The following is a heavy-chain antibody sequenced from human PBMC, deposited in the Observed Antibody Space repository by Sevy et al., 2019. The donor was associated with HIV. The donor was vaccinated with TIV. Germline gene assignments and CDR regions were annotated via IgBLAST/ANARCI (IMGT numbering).Heavy chain of an antibody. CDR1: GFTFSSYG. Sequence: GGSLRLSCAASGFTFSSYGMHWVRQAPGKGLEWVAVISYDGSNKYYADSVKGRFTISRDNSKNTLYLQMKSLRAEDTAVDYCAKSVGIFGVVREMGGYFDYWGQGTLVTVSS. CDR2: ISYDGSNK. D-gene: IGHD3-3*01. J-gene: IGHJ4*02. V-gene: IGHV3-30*18. CDR3: AKSVGIFGVVREMGGYFDY.